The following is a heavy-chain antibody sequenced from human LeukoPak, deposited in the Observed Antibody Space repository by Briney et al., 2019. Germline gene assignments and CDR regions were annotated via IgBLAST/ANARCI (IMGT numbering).Heavy chain of an antibody. CDR1: GGSISSYY. J-gene: IGHJ4*02. Sequence: SETLSLTCTVSGGSISSYYWSWIRQPPGKGLEWIGYIYYSGSTNYNPSLKSRVTISVDTSKNQFSLKLSSVTAADTAVYYCARALRYYDSSGYWSDWGQRTLVTVSS. V-gene: IGHV4-59*01. D-gene: IGHD3-22*01. CDR3: ARALRYYDSSGYWSD. CDR2: IYYSGST.